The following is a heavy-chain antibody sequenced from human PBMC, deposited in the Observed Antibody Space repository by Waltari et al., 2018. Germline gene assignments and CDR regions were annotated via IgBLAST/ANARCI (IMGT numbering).Heavy chain of an antibody. CDR2: IYYSGST. D-gene: IGHD6-19*01. J-gene: IGHJ4*02. CDR3: ARGSGYSSGWYFDY. CDR1: GGSISSYY. V-gene: IGHV4-59*01. Sequence: QVQLQESGPGLVKPSETLSLTCTVSGGSISSYYWSWIRPPPGKGLEWIGYIYYSGSTNYNPSLKSRVTISVDTSKNQFSLKLSSVTAADTAVYYCARGSGYSSGWYFDYWGQGTLVTVSS.